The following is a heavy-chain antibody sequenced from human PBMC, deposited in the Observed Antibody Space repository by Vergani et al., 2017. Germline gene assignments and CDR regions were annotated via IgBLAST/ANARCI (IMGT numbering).Heavy chain of an antibody. CDR2: IIPIFGTA. D-gene: IGHD2-15*01. Sequence: QVQLVQSGAEVKKPGSSVKVSCKASGGTFSSYAISWVRQAPGQGLEWMGRIIPIFGTANYAQKFQGRVTSTADESTSTVYMELSSLRSEDTAVYYCARGGDCSGGSCTGYWFDPWGQGTLVTVSS. V-gene: IGHV1-69*13. CDR3: ARGGDCSGGSCTGYWFDP. CDR1: GGTFSSYA. J-gene: IGHJ5*02.